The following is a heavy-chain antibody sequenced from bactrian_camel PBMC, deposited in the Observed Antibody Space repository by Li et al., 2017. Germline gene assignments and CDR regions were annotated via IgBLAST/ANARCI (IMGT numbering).Heavy chain of an antibody. CDR2: VNSGGRT. CDR1: GYTYSSYC. J-gene: IGHJ4*01. D-gene: IGHD1*01. Sequence: HVQLVESGGGSVQTGGSLRLSCVLSGYTYSSYCMGWFRQVPGKEREGVAVVNSGGRTSYLSDVMDRFTISRDNVKGTLTLQMRSLKPEDTAMYYCAAGERRDKPDSCWGSRYDYPSWGRGTQVTVS. V-gene: IGHV3S26*01. CDR3: AAGERRDKPDSCWGSRYDYPS.